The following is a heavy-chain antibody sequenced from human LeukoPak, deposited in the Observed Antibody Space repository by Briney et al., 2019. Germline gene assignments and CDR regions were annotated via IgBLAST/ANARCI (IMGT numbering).Heavy chain of an antibody. CDR2: IWSDGNNK. CDR3: ARDGQQSSPYAYDY. CDR1: GFSFWHHA. J-gene: IGHJ4*02. V-gene: IGHV3-33*01. D-gene: IGHD2-2*01. Sequence: GVSLRLSCAASGFSFWHHAMHWVRQAPGKGLEWLSQIWSDGNNKYYADTVRGRFTISRDTSKNTLYLEMNSLRAEDTAIYYCARDGQQSSPYAYDYWGQGTLVTVSS.